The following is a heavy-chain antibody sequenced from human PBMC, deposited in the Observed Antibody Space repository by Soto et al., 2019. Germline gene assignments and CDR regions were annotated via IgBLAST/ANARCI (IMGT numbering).Heavy chain of an antibody. Sequence: SETLSLTCAVSGYSISSGYYWGWIRQPPGKGLEWIGSIYHSGSTYYNPSLKSRVTISVDTSKNQFSLKLSSVTAADTAVYYCARYSGYEFDYWGQGTLVTVSS. CDR2: IYHSGST. J-gene: IGHJ4*02. V-gene: IGHV4-38-2*01. D-gene: IGHD5-12*01. CDR1: GYSISSGYY. CDR3: ARYSGYEFDY.